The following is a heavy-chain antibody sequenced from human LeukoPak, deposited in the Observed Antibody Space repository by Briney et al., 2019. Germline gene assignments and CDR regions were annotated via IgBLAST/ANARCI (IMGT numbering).Heavy chain of an antibody. Sequence: SVKVSCKASGGTFSSYAISWVRQAPGQGLEWMGGIIPIFGTANYAQKFQGRVTITADESTSTAYMELSSLRSEDTAVYYCARDEAYCSGGSCGAFDIWGQGAMVTVSS. CDR3: ARDEAYCSGGSCGAFDI. V-gene: IGHV1-69*13. CDR1: GGTFSSYA. D-gene: IGHD2-15*01. J-gene: IGHJ3*02. CDR2: IIPIFGTA.